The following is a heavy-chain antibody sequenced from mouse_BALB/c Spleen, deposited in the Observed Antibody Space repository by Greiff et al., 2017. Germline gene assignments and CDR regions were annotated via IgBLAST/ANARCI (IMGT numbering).Heavy chain of an antibody. CDR2: INPSTGGT. J-gene: IGHJ4*01. V-gene: IGHV1-42*01. CDR3: ARPGLLDAMDY. Sequence: EVQLQQSGPELVKTGASVKISCKASGYSFTDYYMHWVKQSPEKSFEWIGEINPSTGGTSYNQKFKGKATLTVDKSSSTAYMQLKSLTSEDSAVYYCARPGLLDAMDYWGQGTSVTVSS. D-gene: IGHD2-10*01. CDR1: GYSFTDYY.